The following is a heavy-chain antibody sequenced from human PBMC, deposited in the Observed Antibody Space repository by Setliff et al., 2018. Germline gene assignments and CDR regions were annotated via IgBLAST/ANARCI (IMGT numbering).Heavy chain of an antibody. D-gene: IGHD2-15*01. CDR3: ARTCSGSGCYAGLES. CDR1: GFTFTSYA. CDR2: ISSSGSFE. Sequence: GGSLRLSCAASGFTFTSYAMNWVRQAPGKGLEWVSSISSSGSFEFYADSVKGRFTISRDNDKNSMYLQMNSLGAEDTAVYYCARTCSGSGCYAGLESWGQGTPVTVS. J-gene: IGHJ4*02. V-gene: IGHV3-21*01.